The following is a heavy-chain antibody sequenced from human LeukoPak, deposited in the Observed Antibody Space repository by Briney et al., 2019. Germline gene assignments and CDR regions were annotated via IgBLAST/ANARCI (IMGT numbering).Heavy chain of an antibody. D-gene: IGHD2-2*01. J-gene: IGHJ6*04. Sequence: SVKVSCKASGGTFTGSAISGVRQAPGHGVEWRGGIFPIFVTENYAQKFQGRVTITADESTSTAYMELSSLRSEDTAVYYCARSAPICVVVPAATDRCYYYGMDVWGKGTTVTVSS. CDR3: ARSAPICVVVPAATDRCYYYGMDV. V-gene: IGHV1-69*13. CDR2: IFPIFVTE. CDR1: GGTFTGSA.